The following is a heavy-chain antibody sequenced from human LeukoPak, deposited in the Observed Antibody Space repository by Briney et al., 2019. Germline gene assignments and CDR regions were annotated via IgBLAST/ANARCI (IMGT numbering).Heavy chain of an antibody. CDR1: GGSISSYY. CDR2: IYYSGST. D-gene: IGHD2-2*01. Sequence: SETLSLTCTVSGGSISSYYWSWIRQPPGKGLEWIGYIYYSGSTNYNPSLKSRVTISVDTSKNQFSLKLSSVTAADTAVYYCAREDIVVGASGFDYWGQGTLVTVSS. CDR3: AREDIVVGASGFDY. J-gene: IGHJ4*02. V-gene: IGHV4-59*01.